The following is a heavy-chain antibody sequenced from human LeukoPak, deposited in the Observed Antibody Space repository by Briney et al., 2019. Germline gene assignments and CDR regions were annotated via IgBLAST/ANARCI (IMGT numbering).Heavy chain of an antibody. D-gene: IGHD1-26*01. CDR2: ISGSGGST. CDR1: GFTFDDYG. J-gene: IGHJ5*02. V-gene: IGHV3-23*01. CDR3: AKDRRGSYLS. Sequence: GGSLRLSCAASGFTFDDYGMSWVRQAPGKGLEWVSAISGSGGSTYYADSVKGRFTISRDNSKNTLYLQTNSLRAEDTAVYYCAKDRRGSYLSWGQGTLVTVSS.